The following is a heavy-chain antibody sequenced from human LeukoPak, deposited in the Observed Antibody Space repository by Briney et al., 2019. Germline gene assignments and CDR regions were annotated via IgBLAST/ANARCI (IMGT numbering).Heavy chain of an antibody. CDR1: GFTVSSNY. V-gene: IGHV3-53*05. J-gene: IGHJ4*02. CDR3: AKGASSVIAAAGTPEWDYFDY. D-gene: IGHD6-13*01. CDR2: IYSGGST. Sequence: GGSLRLSCAASGFTVSSNYMSWVRQAPGKGLEWVSVIYSGGSTYYADSVKGRFTISRDNSKNTLYLQMNSLRAEDTAVYYCAKGASSVIAAAGTPEWDYFDYWGQGTLVTVSS.